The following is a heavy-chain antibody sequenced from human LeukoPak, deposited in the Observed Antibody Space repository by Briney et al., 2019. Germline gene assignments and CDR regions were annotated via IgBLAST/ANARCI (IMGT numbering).Heavy chain of an antibody. CDR3: ARGVATINPSWYYYYYMDV. CDR1: GGSISSYY. V-gene: IGHV4-4*09. D-gene: IGHD5-12*01. CDR2: IYTSGST. Sequence: SETLSLTCTVSGGSISSYYWSWIRQPPGKGLEWIGYIYTSGSTNYNPSLKSRVTISVDTSKNQFSLKLSSVTAADTAVYYCARGVATINPSWYYYYYMDVWGKGTTVTVSS. J-gene: IGHJ6*03.